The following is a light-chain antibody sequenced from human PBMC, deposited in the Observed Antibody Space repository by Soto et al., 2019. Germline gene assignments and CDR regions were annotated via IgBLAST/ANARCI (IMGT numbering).Light chain of an antibody. CDR3: QQYGSSQWT. Sequence: EIVLTQSPGTLSLSPGERATLTCRTSQRVSSSYLAWYQQKPGQAPRLLIYGASSRATGIPDRFSGSGSGTDFTLTISRLEPEDFAVYYCQQYGSSQWTFGQGTKVDNK. J-gene: IGKJ1*01. V-gene: IGKV3-20*01. CDR1: QRVSSSY. CDR2: GAS.